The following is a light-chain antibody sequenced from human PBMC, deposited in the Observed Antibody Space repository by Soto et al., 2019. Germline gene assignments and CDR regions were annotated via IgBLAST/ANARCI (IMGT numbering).Light chain of an antibody. CDR3: SSYAGSDVFV. CDR2: EVS. Sequence: QSALTQPPSASGSPGQSVAISCTGTSSDVDAYNYVAWYQQHPGKVPKLMIYEVSKRPSGVPDRFSGSKSGNTASLTVSGLQADDEADYYCSSYAGSDVFVFGTGTKVTVL. CDR1: SSDVDAYNY. V-gene: IGLV2-8*01. J-gene: IGLJ1*01.